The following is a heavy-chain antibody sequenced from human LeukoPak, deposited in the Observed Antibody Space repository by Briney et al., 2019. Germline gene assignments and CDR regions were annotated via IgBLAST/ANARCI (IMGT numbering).Heavy chain of an antibody. CDR1: GGSISSYY. CDR2: IYYSGST. V-gene: IGHV4-59*12. J-gene: IGHJ6*02. Sequence: PSETLSLTCTVSGGSISSYYWSWIRQPPGKGLEWIGYIYYSGSTNYNPSLKSRVTISVDTSKNQFSLKVRSVTAADTAVYYCARGHVGSYAYYYYYGMDVWGQGTTVTVSS. D-gene: IGHD2-8*01. CDR3: ARGHVGSYAYYYYYGMDV.